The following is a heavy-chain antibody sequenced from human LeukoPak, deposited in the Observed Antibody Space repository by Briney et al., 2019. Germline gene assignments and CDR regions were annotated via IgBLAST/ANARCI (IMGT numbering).Heavy chain of an antibody. CDR1: GYTFTSYD. J-gene: IGHJ6*02. Sequence: GASVKVSCKASGYTFTSYDINWVQQATGQGLEWMGWMNPNSGNTGYAQKFQGRVTMTRNTSISTAYMELSSLRSEDTAVYYCARTPIRDYYYYGMDVWGQGTTVTVSS. CDR3: ARTPIRDYYYYGMDV. CDR2: MNPNSGNT. V-gene: IGHV1-8*01.